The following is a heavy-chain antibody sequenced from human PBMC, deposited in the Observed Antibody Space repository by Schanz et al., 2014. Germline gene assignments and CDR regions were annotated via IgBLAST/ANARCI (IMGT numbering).Heavy chain of an antibody. CDR3: ARDPNTSAWLPYFDT. CDR2: ISFDGRNT. D-gene: IGHD6-19*01. J-gene: IGHJ4*02. Sequence: QVQLVESGGGVVQPGRSLRLSCAASGITLSGYGLHWVRQAPGKGLEWVGFISFDGRNTGYAHSVKGRFTISRDNSKNTVYLQMNSLRTDDTAMYYCARDPNTSAWLPYFDTWGQGTLXTVSS. CDR1: GITLSGYG. V-gene: IGHV3-30*03.